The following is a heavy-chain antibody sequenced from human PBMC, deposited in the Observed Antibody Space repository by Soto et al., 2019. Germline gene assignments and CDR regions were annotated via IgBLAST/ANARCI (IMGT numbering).Heavy chain of an antibody. D-gene: IGHD1-1*01. V-gene: IGHV1-3*01. Sequence: ASVKVSCKPSAYTFTRYAIHWVRRAPGQRLEWMAWINPANGYTKYSQKFQDRVTVTRDTSASTVYMELTSLRSEDTAVYFCARQNNPYSYIDLWGRGTLVTVSS. CDR2: INPANGYT. CDR1: AYTFTRYA. CDR3: ARQNNPYSYIDL. J-gene: IGHJ2*01.